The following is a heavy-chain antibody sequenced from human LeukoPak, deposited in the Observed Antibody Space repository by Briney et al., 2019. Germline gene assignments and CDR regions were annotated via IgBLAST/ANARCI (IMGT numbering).Heavy chain of an antibody. CDR2: ISSSNNTK. CDR1: GFTFSSYS. D-gene: IGHD3-10*01. CDR3: AGGDGWFGELLSFDY. J-gene: IGHJ4*02. Sequence: PGGSLRLSCAASGFTFSSYSMNWVRQAPGKGLEWVSHISSSNNTKYYADSVKGRFTISRDNAKNSLYLQMNSLRDEDTAVYFCAGGDGWFGELLSFDYWGQGTLVTVSS. V-gene: IGHV3-48*02.